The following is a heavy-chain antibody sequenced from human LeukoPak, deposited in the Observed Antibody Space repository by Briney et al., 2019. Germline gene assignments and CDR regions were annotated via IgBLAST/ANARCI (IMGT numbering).Heavy chain of an antibody. CDR1: GYTFTGYY. J-gene: IGHJ3*02. CDR2: INPNSGGT. Sequence: EASVKVSCKASGYTFTGYYMHWVRQAPGQGLEWMGWINPNSGGTNYAQKFQGRVTMTRDTSISTAYMELSRLRSDDTAVYYCARKIVGARGGAFDIWGQGTMVTVSS. D-gene: IGHD1-26*01. V-gene: IGHV1-2*02. CDR3: ARKIVGARGGAFDI.